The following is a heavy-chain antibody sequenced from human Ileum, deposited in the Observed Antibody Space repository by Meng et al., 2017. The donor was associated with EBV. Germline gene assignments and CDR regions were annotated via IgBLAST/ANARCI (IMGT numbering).Heavy chain of an antibody. CDR2: TSHSGST. J-gene: IGHJ4*02. CDR3: ASSDYYRSDY. CDR1: GVSISRGDW. V-gene: IGHV4-4*02. D-gene: IGHD3-22*01. Sequence: QGQLQESGPGLVKPSEPLSLTCAVSGVSISRGDWWSWVRQPPGKGLEWIGETSHSGSTNYSPSLKSRVTISLDKSKNQLSLKLNSVTAADTAVYYCASSDYYRSDYWGQGTLVTVSS.